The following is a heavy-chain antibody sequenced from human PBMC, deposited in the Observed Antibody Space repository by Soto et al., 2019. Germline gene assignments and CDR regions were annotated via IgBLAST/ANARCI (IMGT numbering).Heavy chain of an antibody. D-gene: IGHD4-17*01. V-gene: IGHV1-2*04. Sequence: ASVKVSCKASGYTFTGYYMHWVRQAPGQGLEWMGWINPNSGGTNYAQKFQGWVTMTRDASISTAYMELSRLRSDNTAVYYCATQRDYGDYGAFDYWGQGTLVTVSS. CDR1: GYTFTGYY. J-gene: IGHJ4*02. CDR3: ATQRDYGDYGAFDY. CDR2: INPNSGGT.